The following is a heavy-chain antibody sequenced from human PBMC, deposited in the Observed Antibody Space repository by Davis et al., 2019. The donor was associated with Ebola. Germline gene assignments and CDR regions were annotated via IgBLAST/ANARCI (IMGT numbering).Heavy chain of an antibody. V-gene: IGHV1-69*02. J-gene: IGHJ4*02. CDR2: IIPILGIA. CDR3: ARARGEQLVRFDY. D-gene: IGHD6-6*01. Sequence: SVKVSCKASGYTFTYRYLHWVRQAPGQALEWMGRIIPILGIANYAQKFQGRVTITADKSTSTAYMELSSLRSEDTAVYYCARARGEQLVRFDYWGQGTLVTVSS. CDR1: GYTFTYRY.